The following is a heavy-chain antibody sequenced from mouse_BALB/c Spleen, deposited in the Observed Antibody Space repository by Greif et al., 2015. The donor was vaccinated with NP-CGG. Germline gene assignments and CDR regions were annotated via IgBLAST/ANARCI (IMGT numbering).Heavy chain of an antibody. CDR2: INPSTGYT. CDR1: GYTFTSYW. D-gene: IGHD2-2*01. J-gene: IGHJ3*01. V-gene: IGHV1-7*01. Sequence: QVQLQQPGAELAKPGASVKMSCKASGYTFTSYWMHWVKQRPGQGLEWIGYINPSTGYTEYNQKFKDKATLTADKSSSTAYMQLSSLTSEDSAVYYCARGVMRGFAYWGQGTLVTVSA. CDR3: ARGVMRGFAY.